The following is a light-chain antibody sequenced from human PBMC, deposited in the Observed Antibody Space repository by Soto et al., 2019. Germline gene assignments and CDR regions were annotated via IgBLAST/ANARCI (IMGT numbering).Light chain of an antibody. J-gene: IGKJ3*01. CDR3: QQSFTTPRT. Sequence: DIQMTQSPSSLSASVGDRVTITCRASQVISSYLNWYQQKPGKAPKLLIYAASTLHTEVPSRFSGSGSGTDFTLAVSSLQPEDFATYYCQQSFTTPRTFGPGTKVDIK. CDR1: QVISSY. V-gene: IGKV1-39*01. CDR2: AAS.